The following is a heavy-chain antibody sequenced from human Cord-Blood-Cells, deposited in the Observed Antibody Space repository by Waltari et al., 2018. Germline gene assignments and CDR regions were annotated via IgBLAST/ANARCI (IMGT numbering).Heavy chain of an antibody. CDR2: VVPIFGTV. Sequence: QVQLVQSGAEVKKPGSSVKVSCKASGGTLSSYAISWVRQAPGKGLEWMGGVVPIFGTVKYGQKVQGRVTITAYEATSTAYMELSSLRSEDTAVYYCARLYTIFGVVIGFDYWGQGTLVTVSS. CDR1: GGTLSSYA. J-gene: IGHJ4*02. CDR3: ARLYTIFGVVIGFDY. D-gene: IGHD3-3*01. V-gene: IGHV1-69*01.